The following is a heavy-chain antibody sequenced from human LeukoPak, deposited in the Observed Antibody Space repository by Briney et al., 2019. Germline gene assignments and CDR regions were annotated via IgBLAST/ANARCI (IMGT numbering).Heavy chain of an antibody. CDR1: GGSFSGYY. V-gene: IGHV4-34*01. D-gene: IGHD3-22*01. Sequence: SETLSLTCAVHGGSFSGYYWSWIRQPPGKGLEWIGEINHSGSTNYNPSLKSRVTISVDTSKNQFSLKLSSVTAADTAVYYCARDDSSGAYYFDYWGQGTLVTVSS. J-gene: IGHJ4*02. CDR3: ARDDSSGAYYFDY. CDR2: INHSGST.